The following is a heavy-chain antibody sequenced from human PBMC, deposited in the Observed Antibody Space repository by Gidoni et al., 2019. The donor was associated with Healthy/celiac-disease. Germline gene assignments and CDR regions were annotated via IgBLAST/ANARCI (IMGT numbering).Heavy chain of an antibody. CDR2: INSDGSST. Sequence: EVQPVESGGGLVQPGGSLRLSCAASGFTFSSYWMHWGRQAPGKGLVWVSRINSDGSSTSYADSVKGRFTISRDNAKNTLYLQMNSLRAEDTAVYYCARIAAAGTRSGWFDPWGQGTLVTVSS. CDR3: ARIAAAGTRSGWFDP. V-gene: IGHV3-74*01. J-gene: IGHJ5*02. D-gene: IGHD6-13*01. CDR1: GFTFSSYW.